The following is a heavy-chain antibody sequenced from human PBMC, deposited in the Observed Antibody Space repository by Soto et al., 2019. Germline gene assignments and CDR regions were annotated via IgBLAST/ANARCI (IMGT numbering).Heavy chain of an antibody. CDR3: ARRMTYGDFDY. J-gene: IGHJ4*02. V-gene: IGHV4-59*08. Sequence: SETLSLTCTVSGGSISSYYWSWIRQPPGKGLEWIGYIYYSGSTNYNPSLKSRVTISVDTSKNQFSLKLSSVTAADTAVYYCARRMTYGDFDYWGQRTLVTVSS. D-gene: IGHD4-17*01. CDR1: GGSISSYY. CDR2: IYYSGST.